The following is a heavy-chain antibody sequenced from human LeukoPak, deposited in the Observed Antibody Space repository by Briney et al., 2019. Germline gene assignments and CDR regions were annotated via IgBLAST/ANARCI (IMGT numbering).Heavy chain of an antibody. Sequence: PGGSLRLSCAASGFTFSSYAMSWVRQAPGKGLEWVSAISGSGGSTYYADSVKGRFTISRDNSKNTLYLQMNSLRAEDTAVYYCATDLYYDSSGSRGDWGQGTLVTVSS. CDR1: GFTFSSYA. D-gene: IGHD3-22*01. CDR2: ISGSGGST. J-gene: IGHJ4*02. CDR3: ATDLYYDSSGSRGD. V-gene: IGHV3-23*01.